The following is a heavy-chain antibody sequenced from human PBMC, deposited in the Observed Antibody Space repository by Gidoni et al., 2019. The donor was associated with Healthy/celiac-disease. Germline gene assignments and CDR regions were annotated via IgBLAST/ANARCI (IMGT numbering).Heavy chain of an antibody. D-gene: IGHD6-19*01. CDR3: AKGAVAPFYYFDY. V-gene: IGHV3-30*18. CDR2: ISYDGSNK. J-gene: IGHJ4*02. CDR1: GFTFSSYG. Sequence: QVQLVESGGGVVQPGRSLRLPCAASGFTFSSYGMRWVRLAPGKGLGWVAVISYDGSNKYYADSVKGRFTISRDNSKNTLYLQMNSLRAEDTAVYYCAKGAVAPFYYFDYWGQGTLVTVSS.